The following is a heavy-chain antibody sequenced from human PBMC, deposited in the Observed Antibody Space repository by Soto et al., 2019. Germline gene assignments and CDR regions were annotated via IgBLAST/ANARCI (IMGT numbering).Heavy chain of an antibody. J-gene: IGHJ6*02. Sequence: GGSLRLSCAASGFIFINHAMLWVRQAPGKGLEWVAVVYYDGTREYYADSVKGRITISRDNSKNTLYLQMNSLRAEDTAVYYCAGDRGSGLYYYYGMDVWGQGTMVTVSS. CDR1: GFIFINHA. D-gene: IGHD3-10*01. CDR2: VYYDGTRE. CDR3: AGDRGSGLYYYYGMDV. V-gene: IGHV3-33*01.